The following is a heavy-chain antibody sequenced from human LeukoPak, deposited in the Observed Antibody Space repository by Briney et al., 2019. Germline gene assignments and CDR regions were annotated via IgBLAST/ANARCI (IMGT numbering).Heavy chain of an antibody. V-gene: IGHV1-8*01. J-gene: IGHJ6*02. Sequence: ASVKVSCKASGYTFTSYDINWVRQATGQGLEWMGWMNPNSGNTGYAQKFQGRVTMTRNTSISTAYMELSSLRSEDTAVYYCARSYCSSTSCQSYYYGMDVWGQGTTVTVSS. CDR3: ARSYCSSTSCQSYYYGMDV. CDR2: MNPNSGNT. CDR1: GYTFTSYD. D-gene: IGHD2-2*01.